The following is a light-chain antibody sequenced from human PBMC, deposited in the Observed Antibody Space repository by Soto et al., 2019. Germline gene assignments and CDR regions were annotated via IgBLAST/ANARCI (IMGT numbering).Light chain of an antibody. CDR2: DAS. J-gene: IGKJ5*01. CDR3: QQYGSSGT. V-gene: IGKV3-15*01. CDR1: QSVSSN. Sequence: EIVMTQSPATLSVSPGESATLSCRSSQSVSSNLAWHQQKPGQAPRILMYDASTRATGISARFSGSGSGTEFTLTISRLEPEDFAVYYCQQYGSSGTFGQGTRLEIK.